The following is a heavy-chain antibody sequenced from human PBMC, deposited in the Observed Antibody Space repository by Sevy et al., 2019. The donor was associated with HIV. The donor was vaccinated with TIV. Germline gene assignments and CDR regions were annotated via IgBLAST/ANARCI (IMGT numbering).Heavy chain of an antibody. V-gene: IGHV1-2*02. CDR2: INSDSGVT. D-gene: IGHD4-17*01. J-gene: IGHJ6*02. Sequence: ASVKVSCKASGYIFTDYYIHWVRQAPGQGLEWMAWINSDSGVTNYAQRFQGEVTVTRDTSLSTAYLYLTNLKSNETAIYYCARLTTQPTSDLYGLDVWGQGTAVTVSS. CDR3: ARLTTQPTSDLYGLDV. CDR1: GYIFTDYY.